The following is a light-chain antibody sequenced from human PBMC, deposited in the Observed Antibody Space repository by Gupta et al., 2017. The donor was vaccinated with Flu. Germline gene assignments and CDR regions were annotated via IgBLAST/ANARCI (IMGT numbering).Light chain of an antibody. V-gene: IGKV1-33*01. J-gene: IGKJ4*01. Sequence: DIQMTQSPSSLSASVGDRVTITCQASQDISDHLNWYQQKPGKAPKLLIYDASKLEIGVPSRFSGSGSGTDFTLTISSLQPEDFATYYCQEGDDVPITFGGGTKVDIK. CDR3: QEGDDVPIT. CDR1: QDISDH. CDR2: DAS.